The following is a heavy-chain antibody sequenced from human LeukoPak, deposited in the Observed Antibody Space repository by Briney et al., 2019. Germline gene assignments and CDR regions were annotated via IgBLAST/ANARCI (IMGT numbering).Heavy chain of an antibody. Sequence: PSETLSLTCTVSGGSISSGDYYWSWIRQPPGRGLEWTGYIYYSGSTYYNPSLKSRVTISVDTSKNQFSLKLSSVTAADTAVYYCARAMATIYYYYGMDVWGQGTTVTVSS. J-gene: IGHJ6*02. CDR3: ARAMATIYYYYGMDV. D-gene: IGHD5-12*01. CDR1: GGSISSGDYY. V-gene: IGHV4-30-4*01. CDR2: IYYSGST.